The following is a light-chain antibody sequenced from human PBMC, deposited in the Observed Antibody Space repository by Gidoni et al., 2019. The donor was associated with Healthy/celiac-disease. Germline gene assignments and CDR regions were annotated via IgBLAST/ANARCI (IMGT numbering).Light chain of an antibody. Sequence: DIKMTQSPSSLSASVGDRVTITCQASQDISNYLNWYQQKPGKAPKLLIYDASNLETGVPSRFSGSRSETDFTFTISSLQPEDIGKFYCQQYDNLPITFGQGTRLEIK. CDR3: QQYDNLPIT. J-gene: IGKJ5*01. CDR1: QDISNY. CDR2: DAS. V-gene: IGKV1-33*01.